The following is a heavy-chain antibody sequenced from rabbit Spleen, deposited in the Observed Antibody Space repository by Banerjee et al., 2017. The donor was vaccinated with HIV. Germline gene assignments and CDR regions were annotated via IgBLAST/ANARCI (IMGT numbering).Heavy chain of an antibody. CDR1: GFSFSGSYW. D-gene: IGHD2-1*01. V-gene: IGHV1S40*01. Sequence: QSLEESGGDLVKPGASLTLTCKASGFSFSGSYWIFWVRQAPGKGLEWIARTYLGGNGDTHYASWAKGRFTISKTSSTTVTLQMTSLTAADTATYFCVRDHYDDYGDCDLWGPGTLVTVS. J-gene: IGHJ4*01. CDR3: VRDHYDDYGDCDL. CDR2: TYLGGNGDT.